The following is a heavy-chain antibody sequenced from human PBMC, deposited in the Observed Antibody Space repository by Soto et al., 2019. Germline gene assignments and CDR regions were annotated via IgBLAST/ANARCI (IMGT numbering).Heavy chain of an antibody. D-gene: IGHD2-2*01. CDR3: ARMTSSLSPGR. CDR1: GFTFSSYA. CDR2: ISYDGSNK. J-gene: IGHJ4*02. V-gene: IGHV3-30-3*01. Sequence: SLRLSCAASGFTFSSYAMHWVRQAPGKGLEWVAVISYDGSNKYYADSVKGRFTISRDNSKNTLYLQMNSLRAEDTAVYFCARMTSSLSPGRWGQGTLVTVSS.